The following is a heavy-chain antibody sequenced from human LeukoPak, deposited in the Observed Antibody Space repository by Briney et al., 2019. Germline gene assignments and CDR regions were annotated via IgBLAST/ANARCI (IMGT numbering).Heavy chain of an antibody. CDR1: GYTFTIHG. Sequence: GASVKVSCKASGYTFTIHGISWVRQAPGQGLEWMGWISSNNGNTKYAQKFQGRVTMTTETSTSTAYMELRSLRSDDTAVYYCARDGGGPVNYWGQGTLVTVSS. CDR2: ISSNNGNT. CDR3: ARDGGGPVNY. J-gene: IGHJ4*02. D-gene: IGHD3-16*01. V-gene: IGHV1-18*01.